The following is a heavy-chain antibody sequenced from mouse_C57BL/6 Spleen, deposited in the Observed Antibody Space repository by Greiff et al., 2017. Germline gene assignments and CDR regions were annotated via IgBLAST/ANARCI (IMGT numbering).Heavy chain of an antibody. J-gene: IGHJ2*01. V-gene: IGHV1-50*01. Sequence: QVQLQQPGAELVKPGASVKLSCKASGYTFTSYWMQWVKQRPGQGLEWIGDIDPSDSYTNYNQKFKGKATVTVDTSSSTAYMQLSSLTSEASAVYYRPNCGLPYYLDYWGQGTTLTVSS. D-gene: IGHD2-2*01. CDR3: PNCGLPYYLDY. CDR1: GYTFTSYW. CDR2: IDPSDSYT.